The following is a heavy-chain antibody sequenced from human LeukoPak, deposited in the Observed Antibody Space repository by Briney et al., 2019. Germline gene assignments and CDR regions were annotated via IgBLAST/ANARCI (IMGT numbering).Heavy chain of an antibody. CDR3: ARDPGYCSSTSCYGIYYYGMDV. D-gene: IGHD2-2*01. Sequence: GGSLRLSCAASGFTFGAYTINWVRQAPGKGLEWVSCIFSRSESILYADSVKGRFTISRDNAKNLLYLQMDSLRVEDTAVYYCARDPGYCSSTSCYGIYYYGMDVWGQGTTVTVSS. CDR1: GFTFGAYT. V-gene: IGHV3-21*06. J-gene: IGHJ6*02. CDR2: IFSRSESI.